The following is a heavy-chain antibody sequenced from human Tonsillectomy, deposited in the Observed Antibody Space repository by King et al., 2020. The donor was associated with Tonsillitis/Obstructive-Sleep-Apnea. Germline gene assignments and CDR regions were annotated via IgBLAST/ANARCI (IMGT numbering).Heavy chain of an antibody. J-gene: IGHJ3*02. CDR1: GGSISSSSYY. CDR2: IYYSGST. V-gene: IGHV4-39*01. CDR3: ARLTGEDAFDI. Sequence: QLQESGPGLVKPSETLSLICTVSGGSISSSSYYWGWIRQPPGKGLEWIGNIYYSGSTYYNPSLKSRVTISVDTSKNQFSLKLSSVTAADTAVYYCARLTGEDAFDIWGQGTMVTVSS. D-gene: IGHD7-27*01.